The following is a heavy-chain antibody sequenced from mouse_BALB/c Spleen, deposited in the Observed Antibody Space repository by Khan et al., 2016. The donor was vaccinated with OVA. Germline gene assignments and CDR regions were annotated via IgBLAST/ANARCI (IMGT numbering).Heavy chain of an antibody. D-gene: IGHD2-14*01. J-gene: IGHJ3*01. CDR3: ARVYYRFGSWFAY. CDR2: INTNTGEP. V-gene: IGHV9-3*02. CDR1: GYTFTNYG. Sequence: QIQLVQSGPELKKPGETVKISCKASGYTFTNYGMNWVKQAPGKGLKWMGWINTNTGEPTFAEEFKERFAFSLETSVSTAYLQINSLKNEDTATYFWARVYYRFGSWFAYWGQGTLVTVSA.